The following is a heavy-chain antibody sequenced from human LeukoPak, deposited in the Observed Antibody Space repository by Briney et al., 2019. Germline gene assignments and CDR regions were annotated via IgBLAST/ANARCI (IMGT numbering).Heavy chain of an antibody. V-gene: IGHV7-4-1*02. J-gene: IGHJ4*02. CDR2: INTGTGNP. CDR3: ARGWQSNFDY. D-gene: IGHD2-15*01. Sequence: ASVKVSCKTSGYSFTSYAINWVRQAPGQGLEFMGWINTGTGNPTYAQGFTGRFVFSLDTSVSTAYLQISSLKAEDTAVYYCARGWQSNFDYWGQGTLVTVSS. CDR1: GYSFTSYA.